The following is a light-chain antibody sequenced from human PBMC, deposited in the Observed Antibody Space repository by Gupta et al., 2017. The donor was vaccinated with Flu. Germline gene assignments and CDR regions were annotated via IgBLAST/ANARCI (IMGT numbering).Light chain of an antibody. J-gene: IGKJ4*02. V-gene: IGKV1-39*01. CDR2: GAS. CDR1: QSVTNF. CDR3: QQGDSTPNT. Sequence: PSSLSASVGDRVTITCRARQSVTNFLNWYQQKPGKAPRLLIYGASTLQGGVPSRFSGSGSGTDFTLTINRLQPEDFATYYCQQGDSTPNTFGRGTTVEIK.